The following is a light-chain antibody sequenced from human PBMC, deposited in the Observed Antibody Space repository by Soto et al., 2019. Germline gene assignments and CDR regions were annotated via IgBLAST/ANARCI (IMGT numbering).Light chain of an antibody. CDR1: QPITSRY. J-gene: IGKJ5*01. CDR3: QQANSFPIT. CDR2: GAS. V-gene: IGKV3-20*01. Sequence: ENVFTQSSGTMSLSQGERSTLSCRANQPITSRYLFWYQQRPGQDPRLLIYGASSRAPGVTGRFSGSGFGKDFTLTISRLEPEDFATYYCQQANSFPITFGQVTRLEIK.